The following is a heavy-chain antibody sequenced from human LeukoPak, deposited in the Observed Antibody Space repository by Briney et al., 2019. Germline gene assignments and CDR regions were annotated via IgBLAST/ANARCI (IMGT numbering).Heavy chain of an antibody. V-gene: IGHV3-15*01. J-gene: IGHJ4*02. D-gene: IGHD2-2*01. CDR1: GFTFSNAW. CDR3: TTDRCSGTSCRPTDY. CDR2: IKSKTDGGTT. Sequence: PGGSLRLSCAASGFTFSNAWMSWVRQAPGKGLEWVGRIKSKTDGGTTDYAAPVKGRFTISRDDSKNTLYLQMNSLKTEDTAVYYCTTDRCSGTSCRPTDYWGQGTLVTVSS.